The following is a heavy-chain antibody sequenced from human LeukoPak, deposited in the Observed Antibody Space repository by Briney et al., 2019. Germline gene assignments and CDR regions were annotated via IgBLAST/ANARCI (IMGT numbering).Heavy chain of an antibody. CDR1: GYTFTGYY. CDR3: ARERTTLTYYYESSGYPDAFDI. D-gene: IGHD3-22*01. J-gene: IGHJ3*02. V-gene: IGHV1-2*06. CDR2: INPNSGGT. Sequence: ASVKVSCKASGYTFTGYYMHWVRQAPGQGLEWMGRINPNSGGTNYAQKFQGRVTMTRDTSISTAYMELSRLRSDDTAVYYCARERTTLTYYYESSGYPDAFDIWGQGTMVTVSS.